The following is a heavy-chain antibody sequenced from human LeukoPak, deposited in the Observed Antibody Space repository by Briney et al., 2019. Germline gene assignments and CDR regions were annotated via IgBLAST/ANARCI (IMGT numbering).Heavy chain of an antibody. Sequence: SETLSLTCTVSGGSISSYYWSWIRQPPGKGLEWIGYIYHSGSTYYNPSLKSRVTISVDRSKNQFSLKLSSVTAADTAVYYCARDSGGYYDSSGYSLNWFDPWGQGTLVTVSS. V-gene: IGHV4-59*12. D-gene: IGHD3-22*01. J-gene: IGHJ5*02. CDR3: ARDSGGYYDSSGYSLNWFDP. CDR1: GGSISSYY. CDR2: IYHSGST.